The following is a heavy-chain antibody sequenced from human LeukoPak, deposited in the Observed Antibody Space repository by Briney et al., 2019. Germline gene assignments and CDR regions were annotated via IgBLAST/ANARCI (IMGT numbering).Heavy chain of an antibody. Sequence: PSETLSLTCTVSGGSISSGGYYWSWIRQHPGKGLEWIGYTYYSGSTYYNPSLKSRVTISVDTSKNQFSLKLSSVTAADTAVYYCARGTPVDTAMVVWGQGTLVTVSS. CDR1: GGSISSGGYY. CDR3: ARGTPVDTAMVV. D-gene: IGHD5-18*01. V-gene: IGHV4-31*03. J-gene: IGHJ4*02. CDR2: TYYSGST.